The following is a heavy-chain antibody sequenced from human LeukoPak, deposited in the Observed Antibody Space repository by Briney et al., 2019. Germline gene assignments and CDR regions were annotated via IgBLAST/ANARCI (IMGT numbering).Heavy chain of an antibody. CDR2: VYRSGST. J-gene: IGHJ4*02. CDR1: GYSISSGYH. D-gene: IGHD7-27*01. V-gene: IGHV4-38-2*02. Sequence: SETLSLTCVVSGYSISSGYHWGWIRQPPGEGLEWIGSVYRSGSTYYNPSLKSRVSISVDTSKNQISLKVRSVTAADTAVYYCARENWVFDYWGQGILVTVSS. CDR3: ARENWVFDY.